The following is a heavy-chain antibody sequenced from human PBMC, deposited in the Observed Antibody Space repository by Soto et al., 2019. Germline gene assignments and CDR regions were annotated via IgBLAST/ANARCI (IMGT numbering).Heavy chain of an antibody. CDR3: AREGQLGY. D-gene: IGHD6-6*01. Sequence: ASVKVSCKASGYTGSNFGFSWVRQAPGQGLEWMGWISGYNGNTNYAERLQGRVTMTTDTSTSTAYMELKSLRYDDTAVYYCAREGQLGYWGQGTPVTVSS. CDR2: ISGYNGNT. V-gene: IGHV1-18*01. CDR1: GYTGSNFG. J-gene: IGHJ4*02.